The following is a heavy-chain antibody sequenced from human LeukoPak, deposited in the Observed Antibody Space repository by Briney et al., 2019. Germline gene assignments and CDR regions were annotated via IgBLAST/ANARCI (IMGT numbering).Heavy chain of an antibody. CDR1: GFTFSSYG. CDR3: ARVQGYYGSGSYYNWFDP. J-gene: IGHJ5*02. D-gene: IGHD3-10*01. V-gene: IGHV3-11*01. Sequence: GGCLILSCAASGFTFSSYGMRWILQAPGKGLEWVSYISSSGSTIYYADCVNGRFTISSDNAKNSLYLQMNNLRAEDTAVYYCARVQGYYGSGSYYNWFDPWGQGTLVTVSS. CDR2: ISSSGSTI.